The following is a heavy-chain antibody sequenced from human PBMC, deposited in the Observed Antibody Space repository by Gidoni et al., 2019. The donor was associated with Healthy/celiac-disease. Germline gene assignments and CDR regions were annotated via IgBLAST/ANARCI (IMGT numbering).Heavy chain of an antibody. V-gene: IGHV3-53*01. CDR2: IYSGGST. J-gene: IGHJ4*02. CDR1: GFTVGSNY. D-gene: IGHD1-1*01. Sequence: EVQLVESGGGWIQPGGSLRASCAASGFTVGSNYMGWVRQAPGKALEWVSVIYSGGSTYYADSVKGRFTISRDNSKNTLYLQLNSLRAEDTAVYYCARGGLQTTFDYWGQGTLVTVSS. CDR3: ARGGLQTTFDY.